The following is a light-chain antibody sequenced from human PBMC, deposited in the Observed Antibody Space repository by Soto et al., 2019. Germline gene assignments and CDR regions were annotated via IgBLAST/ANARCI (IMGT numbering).Light chain of an antibody. CDR2: AAS. CDR1: QGIGND. Sequence: AIQMTQSPSSLSASVGDRVTITCRASQGIGNDLGWYQQKPGKAPKLLIYAASSLQSGVPSTFSGSGSGTDFTLTISSLQPEDFATYYCLQDYNYPLTFGGGTKVDIK. CDR3: LQDYNYPLT. J-gene: IGKJ4*01. V-gene: IGKV1-6*01.